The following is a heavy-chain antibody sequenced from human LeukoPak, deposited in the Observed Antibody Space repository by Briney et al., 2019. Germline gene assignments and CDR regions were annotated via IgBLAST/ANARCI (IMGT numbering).Heavy chain of an antibody. Sequence: GGSLRLSCAASGFTFSRFAMSWVRQAPGKGLEWVAGVSGSGAGTYYAESVEGRFAVSRDNSKNTLYLQMNSLRADDTATYYCAKRGQRPGFPGSYYFDYWGQGTPVTVSS. CDR2: VSGSGAGT. CDR1: GFTFSRFA. D-gene: IGHD3-10*01. V-gene: IGHV3-23*01. CDR3: AKRGQRPGFPGSYYFDY. J-gene: IGHJ4*02.